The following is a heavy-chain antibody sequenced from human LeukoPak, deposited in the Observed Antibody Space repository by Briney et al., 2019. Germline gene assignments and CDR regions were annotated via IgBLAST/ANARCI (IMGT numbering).Heavy chain of an antibody. CDR3: ARSGSRVNWFDP. J-gene: IGHJ5*02. CDR2: INHSGST. D-gene: IGHD1-26*01. CDR1: GGSFSGYY. Sequence: SETLPLTCAVYGGSFSGYYWSWIRQPPGKGLEWIGEINHSGSTNYNPSLKSRVTISVDTSKNQFSLKLSSVTAADTAVYYCARSGSRVNWFDPWGQGTLVTVSS. V-gene: IGHV4-34*01.